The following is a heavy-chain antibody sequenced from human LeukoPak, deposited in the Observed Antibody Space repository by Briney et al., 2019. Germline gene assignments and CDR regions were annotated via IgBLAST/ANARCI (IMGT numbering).Heavy chain of an antibody. CDR2: ISGSGGGT. CDR3: AKTPYLAYYDILTGYYTPLYYFDY. Sequence: GGSLRLSCAASGFTFSSYAMSWVRQAPGKGLEWGSAISGSGGGTYYADSVKGRFTISRDNSKNTLYLQMNSLRAEDTAVYYCAKTPYLAYYDILTGYYTPLYYFDYWGQGTLVTVSS. J-gene: IGHJ4*02. D-gene: IGHD3-9*01. V-gene: IGHV3-23*01. CDR1: GFTFSSYA.